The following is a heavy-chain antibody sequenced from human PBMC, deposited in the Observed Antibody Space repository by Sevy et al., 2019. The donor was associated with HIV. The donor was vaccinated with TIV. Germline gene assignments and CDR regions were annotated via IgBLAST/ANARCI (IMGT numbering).Heavy chain of an antibody. CDR2: ISSSGSTI. D-gene: IGHD3-3*01. CDR1: GFTISSYE. J-gene: IGHJ6*02. CDR3: AREYGYYDFWSGYSPARYGMDV. V-gene: IGHV3-48*03. Sequence: GGSLRLSCAASGFTISSYEMNWVRQAPGKGLEWVSYISSSGSTIYYADSVKGRFTISRDNAKNSLYLQMNSLRAEDTAVYYCAREYGYYDFWSGYSPARYGMDVWGQGTTVTVSS.